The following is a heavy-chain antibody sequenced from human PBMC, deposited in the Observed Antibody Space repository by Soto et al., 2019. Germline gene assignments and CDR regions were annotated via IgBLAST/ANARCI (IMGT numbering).Heavy chain of an antibody. Sequence: QVQLVQSGAEVKKPGASVKVSCKASGYTFTSYFMHWVRQAPGQGLEWMGIINPGGGSTNSAQKFQGRVTMTRDTSTSTVYMELSSLRSEDTAVYYCGREMYCSTTSCPDGSHAFDIWGQGTMVTVSS. CDR1: GYTFTSYF. V-gene: IGHV1-46*03. J-gene: IGHJ3*02. CDR3: GREMYCSTTSCPDGSHAFDI. CDR2: INPGGGST. D-gene: IGHD2-2*01.